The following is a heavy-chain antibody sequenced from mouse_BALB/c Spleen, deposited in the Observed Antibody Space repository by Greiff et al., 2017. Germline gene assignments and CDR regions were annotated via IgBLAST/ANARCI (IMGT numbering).Heavy chain of an antibody. J-gene: IGHJ4*01. D-gene: IGHD2-3*01. Sequence: EVQLQQSGTVLARPGASVKMSCKASGYSFTSYWMHWVKQRPGQGLEWIGAIYPGNSDTSYNQKFKGKAKLTAVTSASTAYMELSSLTNDDSAVYYCTRGDGYYNYYAMDYWGQGTSVTVSS. V-gene: IGHV1-5*01. CDR3: TRGDGYYNYYAMDY. CDR2: IYPGNSDT. CDR1: GYSFTSYW.